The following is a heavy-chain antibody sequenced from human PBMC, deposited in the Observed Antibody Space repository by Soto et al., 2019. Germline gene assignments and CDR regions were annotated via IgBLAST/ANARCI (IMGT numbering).Heavy chain of an antibody. Sequence: GGSLRLSCAASGFIFRNFGMHWVRRAPGKGLEWVAAISGDGNDKYYADSMKGRFTISRDNFNNTLYLRLNSLRPEDTAVYHCVQGASTAHQPLDSWGQGVLVTVSS. D-gene: IGHD1-26*01. V-gene: IGHV3-30*03. J-gene: IGHJ4*02. CDR3: VQGASTAHQPLDS. CDR2: ISGDGNDK. CDR1: GFIFRNFG.